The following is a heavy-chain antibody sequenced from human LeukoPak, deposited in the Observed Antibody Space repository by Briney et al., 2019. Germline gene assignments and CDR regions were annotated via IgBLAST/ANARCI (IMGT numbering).Heavy chain of an antibody. D-gene: IGHD4-17*01. CDR2: IGGGGSYI. Sequence: GGSLRLSCSVSGFTFSSYSMNWVRQAPGKGLQGVSSIGGGGSYIFYADSVEGRFSVSRDNAKNSVFLQMNSLRAEDTAVYCARGLGDYDAFDVWGHGTRVTVAS. J-gene: IGHJ3*01. V-gene: IGHV3-21*01. CDR1: GFTFSSYS. CDR3: ARGLGDYDAFDV.